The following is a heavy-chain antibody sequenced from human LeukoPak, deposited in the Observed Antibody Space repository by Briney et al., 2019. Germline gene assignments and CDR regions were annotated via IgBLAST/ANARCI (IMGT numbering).Heavy chain of an antibody. CDR3: SRDPRNNDY. Sequence: GGSLRLSCAASGFTFSSYWMSWVRQAPEKGLEWVANIKQDGSEKYYVDSVKGRFTISRDNAKNSLYLHMNSLTVEDTAVYYCSRDPRNNDYWGQGTLVTVSS. CDR1: GFTFSSYW. V-gene: IGHV3-7*03. CDR2: IKQDGSEK. J-gene: IGHJ4*02.